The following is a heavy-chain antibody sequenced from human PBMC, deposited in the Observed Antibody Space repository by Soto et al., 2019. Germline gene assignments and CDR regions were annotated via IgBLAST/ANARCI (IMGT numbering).Heavy chain of an antibody. D-gene: IGHD2-15*01. J-gene: IGHJ4*02. CDR1: GFTFSSYA. CDR3: AKEPSRRGSCFDY. Sequence: EVQLLETGGGLVQPGGSLRLSCAASGFTFSSYAMSWLRQAPGKGLEWVSAISGSGSNTYYADSVKGRVSSSRDNSKNTLYLQGNSLRAEDTAVYYCAKEPSRRGSCFDYWGQGTLVTVAS. CDR2: ISGSGSNT. V-gene: IGHV3-23*01.